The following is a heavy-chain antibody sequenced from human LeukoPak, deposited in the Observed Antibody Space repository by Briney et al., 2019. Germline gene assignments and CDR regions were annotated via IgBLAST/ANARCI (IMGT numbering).Heavy chain of an antibody. Sequence: GRSLRLSYAASGFTFSSYGMHWVRQAPGKGLEWVAVISYDGSNKYYADSVKGRFTISRDNSKNTLYLQMNSLRAEDTAVYYCAKDLGGDQDYWGQGTLVTVSS. CDR1: GFTFSSYG. CDR3: AKDLGGDQDY. V-gene: IGHV3-30*18. CDR2: ISYDGSNK. J-gene: IGHJ4*02. D-gene: IGHD2-21*01.